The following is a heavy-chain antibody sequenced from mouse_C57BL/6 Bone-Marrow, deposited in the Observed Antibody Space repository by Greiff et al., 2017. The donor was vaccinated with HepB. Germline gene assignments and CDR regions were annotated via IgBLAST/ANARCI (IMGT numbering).Heavy chain of an antibody. CDR3: GREGISFFDV. V-gene: IGHV5-16*01. CDR2: INYDGSST. CDR1: GFTFSDYY. Sequence: EVQRVESEGGLVQPGSSMKLSCTASGFTFSDYYMAWVRQVPEKGLEWVANINYDGSSTYYLDSLKSRFIISRDNAKNMLYLQMSSLKSEDTATYYCGREGISFFDVWGTGTTVTVSS. J-gene: IGHJ1*03.